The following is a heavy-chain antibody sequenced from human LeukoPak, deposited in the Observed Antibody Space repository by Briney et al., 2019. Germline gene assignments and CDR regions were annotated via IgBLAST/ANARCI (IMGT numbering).Heavy chain of an antibody. Sequence: GASVKVSCKASGYTFTSYAISWVRQAPGQGLEWMGGIIPIFGTANYAQKLQGRVTMTTDTSTSTAYMELRSLRSDDTAVYYCARVDRYYALDYWGQGTLVTVSS. V-gene: IGHV1-18*01. CDR3: ARVDRYYALDY. CDR1: GYTFTSYA. J-gene: IGHJ4*02. CDR2: IIPIFGTA. D-gene: IGHD2-2*01.